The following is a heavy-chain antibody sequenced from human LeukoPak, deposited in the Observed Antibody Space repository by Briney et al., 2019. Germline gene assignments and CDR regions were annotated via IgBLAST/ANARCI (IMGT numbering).Heavy chain of an antibody. Sequence: GESLKISCKGSGYSLTSYWIGWVRQMPGKCLEWMGIIYPGDSDTRYSPSFQGQVTIPADRSISTAYLQWSSLKASDTAMYYCARRRRSGTYEYFDYWGQGPLVTVSS. J-gene: IGHJ4*02. CDR1: GYSLTSYW. D-gene: IGHD1-26*01. CDR3: ARRRRSGTYEYFDY. V-gene: IGHV5-51*01. CDR2: IYPGDSDT.